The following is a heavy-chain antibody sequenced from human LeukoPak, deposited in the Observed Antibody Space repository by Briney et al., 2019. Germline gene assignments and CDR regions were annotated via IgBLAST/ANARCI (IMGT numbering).Heavy chain of an antibody. CDR2: IYSGGRT. CDR1: GFTVSSKY. V-gene: IGHV3-66*01. Sequence: SGGSLRLSCAASGFTVSSKYMSWVRQAPGKGLEWVSVIYSGGRTYYADSVKGRFTISRDNSKNTLYLQMNSLRAEDTAVYYCARESNSGYYLSYWGQGTLVTVSS. J-gene: IGHJ4*02. D-gene: IGHD3-22*01. CDR3: ARESNSGYYLSY.